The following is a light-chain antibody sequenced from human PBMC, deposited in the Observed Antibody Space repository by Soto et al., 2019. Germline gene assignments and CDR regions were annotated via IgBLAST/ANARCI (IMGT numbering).Light chain of an antibody. CDR2: EVN. Sequence: QSALTQPASVSGSPGQSITISCGGTSSDVGAYIYVSWYQQFPGKAPKLILYEVNNRPSGVSNRFSGSKSDTTASLTISGLQPEDEADYYCRAHSDVDTKVFGTGTKSPS. CDR3: RAHSDVDTKV. V-gene: IGLV2-14*03. J-gene: IGLJ1*01. CDR1: SSDVGAYIY.